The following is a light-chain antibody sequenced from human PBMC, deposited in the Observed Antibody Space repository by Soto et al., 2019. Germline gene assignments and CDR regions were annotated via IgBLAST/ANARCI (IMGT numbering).Light chain of an antibody. J-gene: IGKJ1*01. CDR2: RAS. CDR1: QSISTY. V-gene: IGKV1-39*01. CDR3: QQSYYSPPWT. Sequence: DIQMTQSPSSLSASVGDRVTISCXASQSISTYLNWYQQKPGTAPRLLIYRASSVKSGVPPRFSGSGSGTAFTLTISSLRPEDTATYFCQQSYYSPPWTFGQGTKVDI.